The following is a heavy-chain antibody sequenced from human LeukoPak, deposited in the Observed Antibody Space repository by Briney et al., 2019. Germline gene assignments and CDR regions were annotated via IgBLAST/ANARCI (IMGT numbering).Heavy chain of an antibody. Sequence: GGSLRLSCAASGFTFSSYSMNWVRQDPGKGLEWVSYISSSGNTIYYADSVKGRFTISRDNAKNSLYLQMNSLRGEDTAVYYCARDSSGWDTNDAFDIWGQGTMVTVSS. D-gene: IGHD6-19*01. V-gene: IGHV3-48*04. CDR1: GFTFSSYS. CDR3: ARDSSGWDTNDAFDI. CDR2: ISSSGNTI. J-gene: IGHJ3*02.